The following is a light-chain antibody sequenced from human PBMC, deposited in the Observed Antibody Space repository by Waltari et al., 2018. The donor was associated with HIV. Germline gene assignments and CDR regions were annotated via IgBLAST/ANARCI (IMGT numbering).Light chain of an antibody. V-gene: IGKV1-39*01. Sequence: DVQMTQSPSSLSASVGDRVTITCRASQDIDRSLLWYQQRPGKAPKLLIDKTSNLDSGVPSRFSGSGSGTEYTLTITGLRPEDSATYYCQQSHITPPYTFGQGTKLEI. CDR1: QDIDRS. J-gene: IGKJ2*01. CDR2: KTS. CDR3: QQSHITPPYT.